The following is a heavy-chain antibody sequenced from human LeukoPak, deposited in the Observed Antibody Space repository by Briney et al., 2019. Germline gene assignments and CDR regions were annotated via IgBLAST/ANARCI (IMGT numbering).Heavy chain of an antibody. D-gene: IGHD3-16*01. CDR2: IYAPGRN. Sequence: ASETLSLTCTVSGDSLSGYYWAWIRQPAGTGGEWMGHIYAPGRNNYSPPFQRRVTMSIDMSNNKFSLQLNSVTAEDTAMYYCARDLEDFDSHANDYWGQGTQVIVSP. CDR3: ARDLEDFDSHANDY. V-gene: IGHV4-4*07. CDR1: GDSLSGYY. J-gene: IGHJ4*02.